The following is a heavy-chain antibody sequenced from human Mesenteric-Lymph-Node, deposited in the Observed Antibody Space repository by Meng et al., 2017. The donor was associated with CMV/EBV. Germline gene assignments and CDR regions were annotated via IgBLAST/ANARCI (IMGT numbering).Heavy chain of an antibody. CDR2: IYYSGST. D-gene: IGHD3-22*01. V-gene: IGHV4-39*07. J-gene: IGHJ4*02. Sequence: SETLSLTCTVSGGSISSSSYYWGWTRQPPGKGLEWIGSIYYSGSTYYNPSLKSRVTISVDTSKNQFSLKLSSVTAADTAVYYCASGSSGYYIPDYWGQGTLVTVSS. CDR1: GGSISSSSYY. CDR3: ASGSSGYYIPDY.